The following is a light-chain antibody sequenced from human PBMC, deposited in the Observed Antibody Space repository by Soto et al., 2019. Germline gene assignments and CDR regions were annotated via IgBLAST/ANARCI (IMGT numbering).Light chain of an antibody. V-gene: IGKV3-15*01. CDR2: AGS. Sequence: EIVMTQSPATLSLSPGERATLSCRASQSVSSYLAWYQQKPGQAPRLLIYAGSTRATGTPDRFSGSGSGTEFTLTISSLQPEDFATYYCQQSYSTITFGQGTRLEIK. CDR3: QQSYSTIT. J-gene: IGKJ5*01. CDR1: QSVSSY.